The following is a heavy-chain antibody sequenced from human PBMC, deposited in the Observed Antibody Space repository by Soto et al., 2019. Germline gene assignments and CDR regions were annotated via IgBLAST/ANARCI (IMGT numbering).Heavy chain of an antibody. V-gene: IGHV3-13*01. D-gene: IGHD2-21*01. CDR2: IGTAGDT. CDR3: AREVAGLGAFDI. CDR1: GFTFSSYD. J-gene: IGHJ3*02. Sequence: EVQLVESGGGLVQPGGSLRLSCAASGFTFSSYDMHWVRQATGKGLEWVSAIGTAGDTYYPGSVKGRFTISRENAKNSLYLQMNSLRAGDTAVYSCAREVAGLGAFDIWGQGTMVTVSS.